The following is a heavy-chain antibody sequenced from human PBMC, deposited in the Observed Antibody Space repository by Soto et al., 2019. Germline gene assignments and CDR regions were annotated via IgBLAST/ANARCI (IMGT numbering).Heavy chain of an antibody. CDR1: GGFVSSGSYY. CDR3: ARVERGTATTVVDAFDI. V-gene: IGHV4-34*01. J-gene: IGHJ3*02. D-gene: IGHD1-1*01. Sequence: QVQLQQWGAGLLKPSETLSLTCAVYGGFVSSGSYYWSWIRQPPGKGLEWIGEMSHRGGTHFNPSLKSRVTISVDTSMNQFSLKMSSVTAADTALYYCARVERGTATTVVDAFDIWGPGTMVTVSS. CDR2: MSHRGGT.